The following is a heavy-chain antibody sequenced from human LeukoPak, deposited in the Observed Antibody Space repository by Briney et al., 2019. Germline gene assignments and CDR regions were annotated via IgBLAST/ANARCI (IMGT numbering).Heavy chain of an antibody. CDR2: VYSSGDT. D-gene: IGHD6-13*01. J-gene: IGHJ4*02. V-gene: IGHV4-4*07. Sequence: PSETLSLTCTVSGGSISGYYWSWIRQSAGQGLEWIGRVYSSGDTIYNSSLGSRVTMSVDTSKNQLSLKLRPVTAADTAVYYCARAAGAAGGQYFDFWGQGALVTVSS. CDR1: GGSISGYY. CDR3: ARAAGAAGGQYFDF.